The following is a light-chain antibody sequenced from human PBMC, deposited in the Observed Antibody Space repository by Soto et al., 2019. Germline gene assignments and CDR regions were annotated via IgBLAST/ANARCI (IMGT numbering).Light chain of an antibody. V-gene: IGLV2-14*01. CDR3: SSYTSSNTLSYV. CDR1: SSDVGGYNY. CDR2: EVS. J-gene: IGLJ1*01. Sequence: QSALTQPASVSGSPGQSITISCTGTSSDVGGYNYVSWYQQHPGKAPKLMNYEVSNRPSGVSNRFSGSKSGNTASLTISGLQAEDEADYYCSSYTSSNTLSYVFGTGTKVTVL.